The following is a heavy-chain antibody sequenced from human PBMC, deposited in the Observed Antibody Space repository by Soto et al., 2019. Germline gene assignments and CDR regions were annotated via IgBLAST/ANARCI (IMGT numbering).Heavy chain of an antibody. Sequence: SETLSLTCTVCGASISGFYWSWMGKSAGKGLEWIGRIYATGTTDYNPSLKSRVMMSVDTSKKQFSLKLRSVTAADTAVYYCVRDGTKTLRDWFDPWGQGISVTVS. CDR2: IYATGTT. CDR1: GASISGFY. CDR3: VRDGTKTLRDWFDP. V-gene: IGHV4-4*07. D-gene: IGHD1-1*01. J-gene: IGHJ5*02.